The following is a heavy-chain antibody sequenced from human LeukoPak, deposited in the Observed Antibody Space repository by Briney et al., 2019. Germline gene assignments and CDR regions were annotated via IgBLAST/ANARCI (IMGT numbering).Heavy chain of an antibody. Sequence: GGSLRLSCAASGFTFGSYAMGWVRQAPGKGLEWVSSITTSGGGTYYADSVKGRFTNSRDNSKNTLYLQMNSLRAEDTAVYYCARDLPLYFGELQLGAFDVWGQGTMVTASS. CDR3: ARDLPLYFGELQLGAFDV. CDR1: GFTFGSYA. V-gene: IGHV3-23*01. J-gene: IGHJ3*01. D-gene: IGHD3-10*01. CDR2: ITTSGGGT.